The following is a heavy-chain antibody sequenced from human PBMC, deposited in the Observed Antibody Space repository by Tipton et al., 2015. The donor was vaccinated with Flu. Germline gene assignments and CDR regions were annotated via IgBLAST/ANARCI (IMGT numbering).Heavy chain of an antibody. CDR3: ARAGRSLKLGYCSSTSCGWFDP. D-gene: IGHD2-2*01. Sequence: TLSLTCTVSGGSISSSSYYWSWIRQPPGKGLEWIGEINHSGSTNYNPSLKSRVTISVDTSKNQFSLKLSSVTAADTAVYYCARAGRSLKLGYCSSTSCGWFDPWGQGTLVTVSS. V-gene: IGHV4-39*07. CDR1: GGSISSSSYY. CDR2: INHSGST. J-gene: IGHJ5*02.